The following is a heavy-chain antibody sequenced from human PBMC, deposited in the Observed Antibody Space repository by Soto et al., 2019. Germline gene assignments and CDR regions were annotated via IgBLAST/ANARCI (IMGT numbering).Heavy chain of an antibody. D-gene: IGHD3-10*01. CDR3: ASVLVRGRDY. Sequence: QLQLQESGPGLVKPSETLSLTCTVSGGSISSSSYYWGWIRQPPGKGLEWIGSIYYSGSTYYNPSLKSRVTISVDTSKDQFSLKLSSVTAADTAVYYCASVLVRGRDYWGQGTLVTVSS. V-gene: IGHV4-39*01. J-gene: IGHJ4*02. CDR1: GGSISSSSYY. CDR2: IYYSGST.